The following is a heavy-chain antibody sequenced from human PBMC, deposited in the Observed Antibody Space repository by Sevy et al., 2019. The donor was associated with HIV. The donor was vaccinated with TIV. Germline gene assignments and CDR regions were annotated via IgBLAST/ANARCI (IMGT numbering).Heavy chain of an antibody. D-gene: IGHD6-6*01. V-gene: IGHV1-46*01. CDR1: GYTFTSYY. J-gene: IGHJ3*02. Sequence: ASVKVSCKASGYTFTSYYMHWVRQAPGQGLEWMGIINPSGGSTSYAQKFQGRVTMTRDTSTSTVYMELSGLRSEDTAVYYCARLYSSSFFRSNAFDIWGQGTMVTVSS. CDR2: INPSGGST. CDR3: ARLYSSSFFRSNAFDI.